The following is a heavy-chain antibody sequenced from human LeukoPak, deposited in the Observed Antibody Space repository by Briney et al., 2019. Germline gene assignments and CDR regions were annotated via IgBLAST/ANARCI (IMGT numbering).Heavy chain of an antibody. V-gene: IGHV3-33*06. D-gene: IGHD5-12*01. CDR2: IWYDGSNK. J-gene: IGHJ3*01. CDR1: GLTFSNYG. Sequence: PGGSLRLSCAASGLTFSNYGMHWVRQAPGKGLEWVAVIWYDGSNKYYADSVKGRFTISRDNSKNTLYLQMNSLRAEDTAVYYCAKDLATLDAFDVWGQGTMVTVSS. CDR3: AKDLATLDAFDV.